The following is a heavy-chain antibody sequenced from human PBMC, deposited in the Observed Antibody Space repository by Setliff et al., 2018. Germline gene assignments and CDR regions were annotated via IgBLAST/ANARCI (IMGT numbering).Heavy chain of an antibody. CDR3: ARESRYYYDNLGTLDY. CDR2: IYSSGST. Sequence: SETLSLTCTVSGGSISSGDYYWSWIRQPPGKGLEWIGYIYSSGSTYYNPSLKSRVSIXXXTSXXXXXXXXXXXXAADTAVYXCARESRYYYDNLGTLDYWGQGTLVTVSS. J-gene: IGHJ4*02. CDR1: GGSISSGDYY. V-gene: IGHV4-30-4*08. D-gene: IGHD3-22*01.